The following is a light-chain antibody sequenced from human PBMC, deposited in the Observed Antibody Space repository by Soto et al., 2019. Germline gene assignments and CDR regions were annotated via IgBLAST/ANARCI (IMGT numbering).Light chain of an antibody. J-gene: IGLJ2*01. CDR1: SSNIGSNY. CDR3: AAWDDSLSGVV. V-gene: IGLV1-47*01. CDR2: GND. Sequence: QSVLTQPPSASGTPGQRVTISCSGSSSNIGSNYVYWYQQLPGTAPRLLIYGNDQRPSGVPDRFSASKSGTSASLAISGLRSEDEADYYCAAWDDSLSGVVFGGGTKLTVL.